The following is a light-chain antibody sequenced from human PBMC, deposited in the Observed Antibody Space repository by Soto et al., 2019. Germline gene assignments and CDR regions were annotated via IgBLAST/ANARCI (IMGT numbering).Light chain of an antibody. CDR1: SSDVGNYNL. CDR3: CSYAGSSTFV. V-gene: IGLV2-23*02. CDR2: EDS. J-gene: IGLJ1*01. Sequence: QSALTQPASVSGSPGQSITISCTGTSSDVGNYNLVSWYQQHPGKAPKLMIYEDSKRPSGVSNRFSGSKSDNTASLTISGLQAADEADYYCCSYAGSSTFVFGAGTKVTVL.